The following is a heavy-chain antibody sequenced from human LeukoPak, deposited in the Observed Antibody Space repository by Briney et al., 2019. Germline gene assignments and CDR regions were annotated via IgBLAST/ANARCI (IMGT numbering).Heavy chain of an antibody. V-gene: IGHV4-4*07. CDR2: IYTSGST. CDR3: ARGVTIFGVVSLPYYFDY. J-gene: IGHJ4*02. D-gene: IGHD3-3*01. Sequence: SETLSLTCTVSGGSISSYYWSWIRQPAGKGLEWIGRIYTSGSTNYNPSLKSRVTMSVDTSKNQFSLKLSSVTAADTAVYYCARGVTIFGVVSLPYYFDYWGQGTLVTVSS. CDR1: GGSISSYY.